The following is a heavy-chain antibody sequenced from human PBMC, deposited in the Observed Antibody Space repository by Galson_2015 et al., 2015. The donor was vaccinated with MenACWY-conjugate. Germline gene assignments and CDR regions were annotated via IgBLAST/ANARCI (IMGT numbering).Heavy chain of an antibody. CDR1: GFTFSSYT. CDR3: AKGDTSVTAPYS. V-gene: IGHV3-23*01. D-gene: IGHD2-21*02. Sequence: SLRLSCAASGFTFSSYTMSWVRQAPGKGLEWVSRIRGSGENTYYLDSVKGRFTVSRDNSHNTLYLQMNSLRSGDTAFYYCAKGDTSVTAPYSWGQGTLVTVSS. CDR2: IRGSGENT. J-gene: IGHJ4*02.